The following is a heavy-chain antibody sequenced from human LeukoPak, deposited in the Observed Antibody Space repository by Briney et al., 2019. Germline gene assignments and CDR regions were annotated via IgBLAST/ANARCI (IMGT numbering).Heavy chain of an antibody. V-gene: IGHV4-59*01. D-gene: IGHD3-10*01. Sequence: SETLSLTCTVSGGSISSYYWSWIRKPPGKGLEWIGYIYYSGSTNYNPSLKSRVTISVDTSKNQFSLKLSSVTAADTAVYYCASLSFGELSDDYWGQGTLVTVSS. J-gene: IGHJ4*02. CDR1: GGSISSYY. CDR2: IYYSGST. CDR3: ASLSFGELSDDY.